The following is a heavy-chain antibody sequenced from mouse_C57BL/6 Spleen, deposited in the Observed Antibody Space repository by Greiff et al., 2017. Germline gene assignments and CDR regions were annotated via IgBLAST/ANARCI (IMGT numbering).Heavy chain of an antibody. D-gene: IGHD2-5*01. J-gene: IGHJ2*01. CDR2: IYPGDGDT. CDR1: GYAFSSSW. Sequence: QVQLQQSGPELVKPGASVKISCKASGYAFSSSWMNWVKQRPGKGLEWIGRIYPGDGDTNYNGKFKGKATLTADKSSSTAYMQLSSLTSEDSAVYFCARRGTYYSNPDYFDYWGQGTTLTVSS. CDR3: ARRGTYYSNPDYFDY. V-gene: IGHV1-82*01.